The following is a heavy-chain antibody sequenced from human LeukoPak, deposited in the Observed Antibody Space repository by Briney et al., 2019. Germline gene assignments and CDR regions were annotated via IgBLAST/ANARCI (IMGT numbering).Heavy chain of an antibody. J-gene: IGHJ4*02. CDR1: GYTFTTYY. Sequence: ASVKVSCKASGYTFTTYYMHWVRQAPGQGLEWMGIINPSDGSTSYAQKFQGRVTMTRDTSTSTVYMELSSLRSEDTAVYYCARLHTDSSGYSSFDYWGQGTLVTVSS. CDR3: ARLHTDSSGYSSFDY. V-gene: IGHV1-46*01. CDR2: INPSDGST. D-gene: IGHD3-22*01.